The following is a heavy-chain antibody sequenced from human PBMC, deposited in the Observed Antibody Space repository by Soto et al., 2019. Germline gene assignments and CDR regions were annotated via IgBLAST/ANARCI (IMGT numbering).Heavy chain of an antibody. CDR2: IYYSGST. D-gene: IGHD3-22*01. V-gene: IGHV4-30-4*01. CDR1: GGSISSGDYY. CDR3: ARGPSTYYYDSSGYEIDY. J-gene: IGHJ4*02. Sequence: TLSLTCTVSGGSISSGDYYWSWIRQPPGKGLEWIGYIYYSGSTYYNPSLKSRVTISVDTSKNQFSLKLSSVTAADTAVYYCARGPSTYYYDSSGYEIDYWGQGTLVTVSS.